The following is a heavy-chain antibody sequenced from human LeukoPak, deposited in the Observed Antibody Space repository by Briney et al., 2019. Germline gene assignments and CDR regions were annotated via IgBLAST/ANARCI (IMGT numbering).Heavy chain of an antibody. V-gene: IGHV3-23*01. Sequence: PGGSLRLSCAASGFTFSSYAMGWVRQAPGKGLEWVSAITASGGNTYYADSVKGRFTSSRDNSKNTLYLQVDSLGAEDTAVYYCAKGNGYSYGRYYFDYWGQGSLVAVSS. CDR1: GFTFSSYA. J-gene: IGHJ4*02. CDR2: ITASGGNT. CDR3: AKGNGYSYGRYYFDY. D-gene: IGHD5-18*01.